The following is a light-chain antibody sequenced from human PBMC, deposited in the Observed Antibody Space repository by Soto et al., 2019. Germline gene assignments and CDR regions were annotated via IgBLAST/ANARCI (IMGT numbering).Light chain of an antibody. CDR3: QPYNNWPLT. Sequence: VMTQTPLSLSVAPGQPASISCKSSQSLLHITGDTLAWYQHKPGQTPRLLIYDTSTRATGVPARFSGSRSGPEFTLTINSLQSEDFAIYYCQPYNNWPLTFGGGTKVDIK. CDR2: DTS. J-gene: IGKJ4*01. V-gene: IGKV3-15*01. CDR1: QSLLHITGDT.